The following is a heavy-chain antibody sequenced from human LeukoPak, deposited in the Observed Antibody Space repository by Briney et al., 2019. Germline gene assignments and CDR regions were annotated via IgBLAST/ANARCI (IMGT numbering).Heavy chain of an antibody. CDR1: GGSISSGGYY. J-gene: IGHJ4*02. D-gene: IGHD2-15*01. Sequence: PSETLSLTCTVSGGSISSGGYYWSWIRQHPGKGLGWIGYIYYSGSTYYNPSLKSRVTISVDTSKNQFSLKLSSVTAADTAVYYCARERTGYCSGGSCYLVLPRPYYFDYWGQGTLVTVSS. CDR3: ARERTGYCSGGSCYLVLPRPYYFDY. V-gene: IGHV4-31*03. CDR2: IYYSGST.